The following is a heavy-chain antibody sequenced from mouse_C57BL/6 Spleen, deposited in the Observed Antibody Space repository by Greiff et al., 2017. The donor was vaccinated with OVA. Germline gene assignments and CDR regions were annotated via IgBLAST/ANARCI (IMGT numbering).Heavy chain of an antibody. CDR1: GYTFTSYW. CDR2: IHPNSGST. V-gene: IGHV1-64*01. Sequence: QVQLQQPGAELVKPGASVKLSCKASGYTFTSYWMHWVKQRPGQGLEWIGMIHPNSGSTNYNEKFKSKATLTVDKSSSTAYMRLSSLTSEDSAVYYCARGDYGSSYRYFDVWGTGTTVTGSS. CDR3: ARGDYGSSYRYFDV. D-gene: IGHD1-1*01. J-gene: IGHJ1*03.